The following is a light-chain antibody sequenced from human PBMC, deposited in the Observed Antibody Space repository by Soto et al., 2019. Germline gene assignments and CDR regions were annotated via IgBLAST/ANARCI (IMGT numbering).Light chain of an antibody. J-gene: IGKJ1*01. V-gene: IGKV3-20*01. CDR1: QSVSSSY. CDR3: KQYGSSTGT. Sequence: EIVLTQSPGTLSLSPGERATLSCRASQSVSSSYLAWYQQKPGQAPRLLIYGASSKATGIPDRFSGSGSGTDFTLTISRLEPEDFAVHYCKQYGSSTGTFGQGPKVEIK. CDR2: GAS.